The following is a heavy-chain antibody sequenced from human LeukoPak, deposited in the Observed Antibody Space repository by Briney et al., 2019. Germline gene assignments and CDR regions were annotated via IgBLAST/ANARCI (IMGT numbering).Heavy chain of an antibody. J-gene: IGHJ4*02. CDR2: IYYSGST. D-gene: IGHD3-10*01. CDR1: GGSISSSSYY. V-gene: IGHV4-39*01. Sequence: SETLSLTCTVSGGSISSSSYYWGWIRQPPGKGLEWIGSIYYSGSTYYNPSLKSRVTISVDTSKNQFSLKLSSVTAADTAVYYCARQTKNYYGSGSYYLFDYWGQGTLVTVSS. CDR3: ARQTKNYYGSGSYYLFDY.